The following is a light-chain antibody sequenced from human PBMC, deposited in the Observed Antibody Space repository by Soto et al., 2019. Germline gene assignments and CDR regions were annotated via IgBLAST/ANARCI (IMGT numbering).Light chain of an antibody. CDR3: SSYTTISTDV. J-gene: IGLJ1*01. V-gene: IGLV2-14*01. CDR1: SSDIGSYNY. Sequence: QSVLTQPASVSGSPGQSITISCTGTSSDIGSYNYVSWYQQYPGKAPKLMIYDVSNRPSGVSNRFSGSKSGNTASLTISGLQAADEADYYCSSYTTISTDVFGTGTKVTVL. CDR2: DVS.